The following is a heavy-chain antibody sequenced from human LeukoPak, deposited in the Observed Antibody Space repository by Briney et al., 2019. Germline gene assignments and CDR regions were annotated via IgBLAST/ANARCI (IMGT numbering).Heavy chain of an antibody. CDR3: ALSMVRGPYYYYYMDV. CDR1: GFSFSSYT. V-gene: IGHV3-21*01. CDR2: ISSRSTYI. D-gene: IGHD3-10*01. J-gene: IGHJ6*03. Sequence: PGGSLRLSCAASGFSFSSYTMNWVRQAPGKGLEWVSSISSRSTYIYYADSLKGRFTISRDNAKNSLYLQMNSLRAEDTAVYYCALSMVRGPYYYYYMDVWGKGTTVTVSS.